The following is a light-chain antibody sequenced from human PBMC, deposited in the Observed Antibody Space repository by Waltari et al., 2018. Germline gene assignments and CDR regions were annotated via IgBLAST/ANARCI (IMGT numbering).Light chain of an antibody. V-gene: IGKV2-40*01. Sequence: DIVMTQTPLSLPITPGEPASISCRSPQSLLHTNGNTYLHWYLQKPGQSPQLLIYGGSTRASGVPDRFSGSGSGTDFTLQISKVEAEDIGVYYCVQAIAFPLTFGGGTTVEIK. CDR1: QSLLHTNGNTY. CDR3: VQAIAFPLT. J-gene: IGKJ4*01. CDR2: GGS.